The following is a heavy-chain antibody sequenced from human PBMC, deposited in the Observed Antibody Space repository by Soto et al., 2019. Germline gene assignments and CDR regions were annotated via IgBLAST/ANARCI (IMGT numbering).Heavy chain of an antibody. J-gene: IGHJ3*01. Sequence: QVHLVQSGAEVRKPGSSVKVSCKTSGGTFSTYTIYWVRQAPGLGLEWMGRIIPLFGTTRYAQNFQDRVTITAEESPSTTYMALSSLRAEDTALYYCARRLDDRADEGFDVWGEGTAVTVSA. CDR3: ARRLDDRADEGFDV. CDR1: GGTFSTYT. V-gene: IGHV1-69*18. CDR2: IIPLFGTT. D-gene: IGHD3-16*01.